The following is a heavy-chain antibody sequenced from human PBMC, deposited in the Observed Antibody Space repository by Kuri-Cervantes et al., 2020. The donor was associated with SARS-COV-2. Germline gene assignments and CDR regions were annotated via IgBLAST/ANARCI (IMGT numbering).Heavy chain of an antibody. CDR3: AKAGGWYSSFFDY. CDR1: GFAFSDYY. J-gene: IGHJ4*02. CDR2: ISGSGGST. Sequence: GESLKISCAASGFAFSDYYMSWIRQAPGKGLEWVSAISGSGGSTYYADSVKGRFTISRDNSKNTLYLQMNSLRAEDTAVYYCAKAGGWYSSFFDYWGQGTLVTVSS. D-gene: IGHD6-19*01. V-gene: IGHV3-23*01.